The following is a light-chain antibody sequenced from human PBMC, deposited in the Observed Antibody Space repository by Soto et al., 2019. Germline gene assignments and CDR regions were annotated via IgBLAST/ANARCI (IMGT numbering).Light chain of an antibody. V-gene: IGKV3-11*01. CDR2: DAS. Sequence: IVMTQSPATLSLAPGERVTLSCRASESVSSYLAWYQQKPGQPPRLLIYDASNRATGIPARFSGSGSGTDFTLTISSLEPEDFAVYYCQQYGSSGTFGQGTKVDIK. CDR1: ESVSSY. J-gene: IGKJ1*01. CDR3: QQYGSSGT.